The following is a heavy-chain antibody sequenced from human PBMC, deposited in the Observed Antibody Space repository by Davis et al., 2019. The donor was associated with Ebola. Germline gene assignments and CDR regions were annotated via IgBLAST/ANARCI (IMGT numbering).Heavy chain of an antibody. CDR1: GFTFSGSA. CDR3: ARTYGDSHY. V-gene: IGHV3-53*01. Sequence: GESLKISCAASGFTFSGSAMHWVRQAPGKGLEWVSVIYSGGSTYYADSVKGRFTISRDNSKNTLYLQMNSLRAEDTAVYYCARTYGDSHYWGQGTLVTVSS. CDR2: IYSGGST. D-gene: IGHD4-17*01. J-gene: IGHJ4*02.